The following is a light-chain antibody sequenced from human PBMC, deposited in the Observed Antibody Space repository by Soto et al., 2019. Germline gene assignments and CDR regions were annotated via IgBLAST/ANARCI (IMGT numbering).Light chain of an antibody. CDR2: DVS. Sequence: QSALTQPASVSGSPGQSITISCTGTSSDVGGYEYVSRCQQHPGKAPKRIIYDVSDRPSGVSNRFSGSKSGNTASLAISGLQAEDEADYYCSSYTTSSPLGVFGTGTKVTVL. CDR1: SSDVGGYEY. CDR3: SSYTTSSPLGV. J-gene: IGLJ1*01. V-gene: IGLV2-14*03.